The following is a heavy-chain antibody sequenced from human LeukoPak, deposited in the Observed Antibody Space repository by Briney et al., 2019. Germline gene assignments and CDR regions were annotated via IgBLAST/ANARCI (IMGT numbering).Heavy chain of an antibody. CDR1: GFTVSSNY. CDR2: IYSGGNT. J-gene: IGHJ4*02. Sequence: PGGSLRLSCVASGFTVSSNYMSWVRQAPGKGPEWLSVIYSGGNTYYADSVKGRFTISRDISKNTVYLQMNSLRAEDTAVYYCASLVSYWGQGTLVTVSS. CDR3: ASLVSY. D-gene: IGHD2-8*01. V-gene: IGHV3-53*01.